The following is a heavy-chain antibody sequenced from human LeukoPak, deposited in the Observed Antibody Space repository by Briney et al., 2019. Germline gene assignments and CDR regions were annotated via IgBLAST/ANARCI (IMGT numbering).Heavy chain of an antibody. CDR1: GFTSHDFA. V-gene: IGHV3-9*02. CDR2: INWDSDNI. CDR3: AKGGGWFYYFDY. Sequence: GRSLRLSCAASGFTSHDFAMHWVRQAPGKGLEWVSGINWDSDNIAYADSVKGRFTISRDNAKNSLYLQMNNLRAEDTAFYYCAKGGGWFYYFDYWGQGTLVTVSS. J-gene: IGHJ4*02. D-gene: IGHD6-19*01.